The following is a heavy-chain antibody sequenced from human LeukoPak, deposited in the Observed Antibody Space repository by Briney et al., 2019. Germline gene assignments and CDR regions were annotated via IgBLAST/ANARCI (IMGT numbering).Heavy chain of an antibody. J-gene: IGHJ4*02. CDR3: AREVGQYSSGWLSSEYYFDS. CDR1: GYTFTNYD. Sequence: ASVKVSCKASGYTFTNYDINWVRQAAGQGLEWMGWMNPNSGNTGYAQKFQGRVTMTRDTSISTAYMELSRLRSDDTAVYYCAREVGQYSSGWLSSEYYFDSWGQGTLVTVSS. V-gene: IGHV1-8*01. CDR2: MNPNSGNT. D-gene: IGHD6-19*01.